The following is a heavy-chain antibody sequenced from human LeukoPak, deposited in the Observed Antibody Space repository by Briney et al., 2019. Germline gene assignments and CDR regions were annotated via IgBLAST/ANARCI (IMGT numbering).Heavy chain of an antibody. J-gene: IGHJ3*02. V-gene: IGHV3-48*03. CDR3: ARGYDILTGPRAFDI. CDR2: ICGRGTTK. Sequence: PGGSLRLSCIASGFNFNTYEMNWVRQAPGKGLEWVSYICGRGTTKYYADSVKGRFTISRDNAKNSLYLQMNSLRAEDTAVYYCARGYDILTGPRAFDIWGQGTMVTVSS. D-gene: IGHD3-9*01. CDR1: GFNFNTYE.